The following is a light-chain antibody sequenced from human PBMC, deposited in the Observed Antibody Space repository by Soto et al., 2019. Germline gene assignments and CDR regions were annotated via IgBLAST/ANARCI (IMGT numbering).Light chain of an antibody. Sequence: EIVLTQSPGTLSLSPGERATLSCRASQSVSSSYLAWYQQKPGQAPRLLIYGASSSATGIQDRFSCSGSGAYFTLSTSKLEPEDFALYFGQQYGRSTRFTFVPGTKVNIK. CDR3: QQYGRSTRFT. CDR2: GAS. CDR1: QSVSSSY. V-gene: IGKV3-20*01. J-gene: IGKJ3*01.